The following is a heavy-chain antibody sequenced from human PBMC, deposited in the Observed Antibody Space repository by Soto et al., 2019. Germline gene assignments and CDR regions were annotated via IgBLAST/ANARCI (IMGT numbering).Heavy chain of an antibody. CDR2: IIPIFGTA. CDR1: GGTFSSYA. Sequence: QVQLVQSGAEVKKPGSSVKVSCKASGGTFSSYAISWVRQAPGQGLEWMGGIIPIFGTANYAQKFQGRVTITADESTSTDYMELSSLRSEDTAVYYCARDIAAAGSYYYYGMDVWGQGTTVTVYS. J-gene: IGHJ6*02. CDR3: ARDIAAAGSYYYYGMDV. D-gene: IGHD6-13*01. V-gene: IGHV1-69*01.